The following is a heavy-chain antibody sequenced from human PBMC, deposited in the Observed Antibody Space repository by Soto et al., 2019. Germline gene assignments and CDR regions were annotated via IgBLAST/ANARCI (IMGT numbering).Heavy chain of an antibody. CDR3: AKESDRTGSPRGNSMDV. J-gene: IGHJ6*04. V-gene: IGHV3-23*01. Sequence: EVQLLESGGGLVQPGGSLRLSCAASGFTFSSYAMSWVRQAPGKGLDWVSIISNSGGSTYYADSVKGRFTVSRDNSKNTLYLKMNSLRAEDTAVYYCAKESDRTGSPRGNSMDVWGKGTTVTVSS. CDR2: ISNSGGST. CDR1: GFTFSSYA. D-gene: IGHD1-1*01.